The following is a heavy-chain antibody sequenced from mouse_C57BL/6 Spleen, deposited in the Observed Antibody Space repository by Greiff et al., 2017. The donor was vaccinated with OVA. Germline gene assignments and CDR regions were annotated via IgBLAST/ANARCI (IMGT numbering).Heavy chain of an antibody. CDR1: GYSITSGYD. D-gene: IGHD1-1*02. V-gene: IGHV3-1*01. Sequence: ESGPGMVKPSQSLSLTCTVTGYSITSGYDWHWIRHFPGNKLEWMGYISYSGSTNYNPSLKSRISITHDTSKNHFFLKLNSVTTEDTATYYCAREDYGAWFAYWGQGTLVTVSA. J-gene: IGHJ3*01. CDR2: ISYSGST. CDR3: AREDYGAWFAY.